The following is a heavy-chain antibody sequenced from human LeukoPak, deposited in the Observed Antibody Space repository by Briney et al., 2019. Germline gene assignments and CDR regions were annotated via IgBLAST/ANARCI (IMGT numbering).Heavy chain of an antibody. CDR1: GGSISSSSYY. Sequence: PSETLSLTCTVSGGSISSSSYYWGWIRQPPGTGLEWIGSIYYSGSTYYNPSLKSRVTISVDTSKNQSSLKLSSVTAADTAVYYCASVRRGFGDLSKYYSYYYMDVWGKGTTVTISS. V-gene: IGHV4-39*01. J-gene: IGHJ6*03. CDR3: ASVRRGFGDLSKYYSYYYMDV. D-gene: IGHD3-10*01. CDR2: IYYSGST.